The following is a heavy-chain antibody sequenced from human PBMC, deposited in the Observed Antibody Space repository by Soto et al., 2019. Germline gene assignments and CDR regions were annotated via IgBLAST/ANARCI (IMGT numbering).Heavy chain of an antibody. CDR3: ANYRSGPRGAFDI. Sequence: QVQLQESGPGLVKPSGTLSLTCGVSSGSISSSHWWSWVRQPPGKGLEWIGEIYHSGSTNYNPSLKSRVTISVDKSRNQISLRLSSVTAADTAVYYCANYRSGPRGAFDIWGQGTMVTVSS. V-gene: IGHV4-4*02. D-gene: IGHD3-10*01. J-gene: IGHJ3*02. CDR2: IYHSGST. CDR1: SGSISSSHW.